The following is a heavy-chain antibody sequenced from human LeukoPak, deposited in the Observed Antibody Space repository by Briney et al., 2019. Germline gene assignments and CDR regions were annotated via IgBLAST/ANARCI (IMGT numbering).Heavy chain of an antibody. D-gene: IGHD6-13*01. J-gene: IGHJ3*02. V-gene: IGHV7-4-1*02. Sequence: ASVKVSCKASGYTFTSYAMNWVRQAPGRGLEWMGWINTNTGNPTYAQGFTGRFVFSLDTSVSTAYLQISSLKAEDTAVYYCAREKKAAAGRNAFDIWGQGTMVTVSS. CDR1: GYTFTSYA. CDR2: INTNTGNP. CDR3: AREKKAAAGRNAFDI.